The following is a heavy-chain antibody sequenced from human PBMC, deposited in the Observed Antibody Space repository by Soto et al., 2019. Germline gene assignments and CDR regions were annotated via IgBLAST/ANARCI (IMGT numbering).Heavy chain of an antibody. CDR1: GFSLTTSGVG. CDR3: AHRVRRTVFGLVTTTAIYFDF. D-gene: IGHD3-3*01. CDR2: IYLDDDK. J-gene: IGHJ4*02. V-gene: IGHV2-5*02. Sequence: QITLKESGPTVVKPTEPPTLTCTFSGFSLTTSGVGVGWVRQSPGKAPEWLALIYLDDDKRYSTSLNSRLTITKDTSKNQVVLTMANVDPADTATYYCAHRVRRTVFGLVTTTAIYFDFWGPGTPGVVSS.